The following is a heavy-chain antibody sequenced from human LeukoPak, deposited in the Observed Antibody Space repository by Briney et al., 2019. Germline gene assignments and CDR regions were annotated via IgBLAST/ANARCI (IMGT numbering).Heavy chain of an antibody. V-gene: IGHV3-7*04. CDR3: ARTIREQWLTIDY. Sequence: GGSLRLSCAASGFTFSNYWMNWVRQAPGKGLEWVANIKQDGSAKYYEDSVKGRFTISRDNAKNSLYLQMNSLGAEDTAVYYCARTIREQWLTIDYWGQGTLVTFSS. D-gene: IGHD6-19*01. J-gene: IGHJ4*02. CDR1: GFTFSNYW. CDR2: IKQDGSAK.